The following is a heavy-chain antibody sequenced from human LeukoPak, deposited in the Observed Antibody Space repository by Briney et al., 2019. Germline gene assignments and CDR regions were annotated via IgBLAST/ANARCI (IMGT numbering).Heavy chain of an antibody. CDR2: ISYTGST. J-gene: IGHJ4*02. D-gene: IGHD3-10*01. Sequence: SETLSVTCTVSGGSISSNYWSWIRQPPGKGLEWIGYISYTGSTNYNPSLKSRVTISLDTSKNQFSLKLSSVTAADTAVYYCARAPLNSMIRGLGYFDYWGQGTLVTVSS. CDR1: GGSISSNY. V-gene: IGHV4-59*01. CDR3: ARAPLNSMIRGLGYFDY.